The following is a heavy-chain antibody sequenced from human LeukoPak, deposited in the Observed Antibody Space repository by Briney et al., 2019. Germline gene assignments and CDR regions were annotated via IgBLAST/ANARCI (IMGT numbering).Heavy chain of an antibody. D-gene: IGHD1-26*01. CDR2: ITDSGIRT. Sequence: PGGSLRLSCAASGFIFNSYAMAWVRQGPEKGLEWVSSITDSGIRTYYADSVKGRFTISRDNSKNMLFLQMNSLRAEDTAVYYCAKGSRGSYDYWGQGTLVTVSS. V-gene: IGHV3-23*01. J-gene: IGHJ4*02. CDR3: AKGSRGSYDY. CDR1: GFIFNSYA.